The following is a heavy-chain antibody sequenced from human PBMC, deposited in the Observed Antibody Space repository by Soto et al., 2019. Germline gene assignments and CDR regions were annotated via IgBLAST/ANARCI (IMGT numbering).Heavy chain of an antibody. CDR2: IIPIIGVT. D-gene: IGHD3-16*01. CDR3: ARESLGAKGDDH. Sequence: QVQLVQSGAEVKRPGSSVKVSCESSGDTFNSYVISWVRQAPGQGLEWMGGIIPIIGVTHYAEKFQGRVTIIALSSTGTAYMELTNLGFEDTALDYCARESLGAKGDDHWGKGTLVTVSS. CDR1: GDTFNSYV. V-gene: IGHV1-69*17. J-gene: IGHJ4*02.